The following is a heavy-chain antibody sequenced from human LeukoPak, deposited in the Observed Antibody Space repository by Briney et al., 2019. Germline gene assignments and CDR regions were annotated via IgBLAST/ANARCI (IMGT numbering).Heavy chain of an antibody. CDR1: GFTFSSYG. D-gene: IGHD3-16*02. Sequence: SGGSLRLSCAASGFTFSSYGMHWVRQAPGKGLEWVAVISYDGSNKYYADSVKGRFTISRDNSKNTLYLQMNSLRAEDTAVYYCAKAGPYRYFNYWGQGTLVTVSS. CDR3: AKAGPYRYFNY. CDR2: ISYDGSNK. J-gene: IGHJ4*02. V-gene: IGHV3-30*18.